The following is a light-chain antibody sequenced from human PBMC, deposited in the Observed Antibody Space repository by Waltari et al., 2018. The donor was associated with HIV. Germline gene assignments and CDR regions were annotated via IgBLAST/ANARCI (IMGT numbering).Light chain of an antibody. CDR3: QSHDITLRQSSV. V-gene: IGLV1-40*01. Sequence: QSVLTQPPSVSATPGQRITISCTGNGSNNGADYALPSYKQGPGAAPKPLISVTYNSPAGVPARSSGTKAGSPASPAITGVRAEEEDDYYCQSHDITLRQSSVFGGGTKLTGL. CDR2: VTY. CDR1: GSNNGADYA. J-gene: IGLJ2*01.